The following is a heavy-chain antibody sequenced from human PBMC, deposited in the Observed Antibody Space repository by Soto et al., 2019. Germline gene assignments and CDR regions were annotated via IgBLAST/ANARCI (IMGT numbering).Heavy chain of an antibody. V-gene: IGHV1-3*01. CDR3: ARITMVRGVTLPAADYYYYYMDV. D-gene: IGHD3-10*01. CDR1: GYTFTSYA. J-gene: IGHJ6*03. Sequence: ASVKVSCKASGYTFTSYAMHWVRQAPGQRLEWMGWINAGNGNTKYSQKFQGRVTISKDTSKNQVVLTMTNMDPVDTATYYCARITMVRGVTLPAADYYYYYMDVWGKGTTVTVSS. CDR2: INAGNGNT.